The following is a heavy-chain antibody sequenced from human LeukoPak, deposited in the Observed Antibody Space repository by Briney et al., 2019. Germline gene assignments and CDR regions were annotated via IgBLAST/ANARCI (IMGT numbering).Heavy chain of an antibody. J-gene: IGHJ4*02. CDR1: GFTFSSYE. D-gene: IGHD6-13*01. CDR3: AGPYSSSWDYYFDY. Sequence: GSLRLSCAASGFTFSSYEMNWVRQAPGKGVEWVGSIYYSGSTYYNPSLKSRVTISVDTSKNQFSLKLSSVTAADTAVYYCAGPYSSSWDYYFDYWGQGTLVTVSS. V-gene: IGHV4-59*05. CDR2: IYYSGST.